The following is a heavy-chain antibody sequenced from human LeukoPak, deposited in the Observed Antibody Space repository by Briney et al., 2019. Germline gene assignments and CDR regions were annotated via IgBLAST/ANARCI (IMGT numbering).Heavy chain of an antibody. CDR3: AKGGLRGTYYFDY. CDR1: GFTFSSYA. J-gene: IGHJ4*02. Sequence: PGGSLRLSCAASGFTFSSYAMSWVRQAPGKGLEWVSFIRYDGSNENYADSVKGRFTISRDNSKNTLYLQMNSLRTEDTAVYYCAKGGLRGTYYFDYWGQGTLVTVSS. V-gene: IGHV3-30*02. CDR2: IRYDGSNE. D-gene: IGHD3-16*01.